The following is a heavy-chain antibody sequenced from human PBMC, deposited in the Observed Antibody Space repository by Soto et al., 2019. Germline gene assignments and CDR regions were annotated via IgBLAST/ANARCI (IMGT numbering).Heavy chain of an antibody. D-gene: IGHD3-3*01. CDR3: ARRGAYESFWSGYFVFDL. J-gene: IGHJ4*02. V-gene: IGHV5-51*03. CDR1: GYSFTTYW. CDR2: INPDDSHT. Sequence: EVQLVQSGAEVKKPGESLRISCQGSGYSFTTYWIGWVRQMPGKGLEWMGIINPDDSHTIYSPSFQGQVTISADRYISTAYLQWSSLKASDTAMYYCARRGAYESFWSGYFVFDLWGLGTLVTVSS.